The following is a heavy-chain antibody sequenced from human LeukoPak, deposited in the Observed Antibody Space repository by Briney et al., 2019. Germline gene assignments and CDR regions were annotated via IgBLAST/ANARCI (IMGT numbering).Heavy chain of an antibody. CDR1: GFTFSSYS. D-gene: IGHD3-22*01. Sequence: GGSLRLSCAASGFTFSSYSMNWVRQAPGRGLEWVSSFSTSSSYIYYADSVKGRFIISRDNAKNSLHLQMNSLRVEDTAVYFCARGVQDYYDSSGYLDYWGQGTLVTVSS. CDR3: ARGVQDYYDSSGYLDY. V-gene: IGHV3-21*01. CDR2: FSTSSSYI. J-gene: IGHJ4*02.